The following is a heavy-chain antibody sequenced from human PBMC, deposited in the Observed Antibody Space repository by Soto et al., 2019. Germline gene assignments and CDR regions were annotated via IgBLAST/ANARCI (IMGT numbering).Heavy chain of an antibody. V-gene: IGHV4-34*01. CDR3: ARKSGGTGVWFDP. J-gene: IGHJ5*02. CDR2: INDSGST. D-gene: IGHD1-1*01. Sequence: PSETLSLTCAVEGGSFNDDYWSWIRQSPGKGLEWIGEINDSGSTNYNPSLKSRVTISVDTSKNQFSLKLSSVTAADTAVYYLARKSGGTGVWFDPWGQGILVTGSS. CDR1: GGSFNDDY.